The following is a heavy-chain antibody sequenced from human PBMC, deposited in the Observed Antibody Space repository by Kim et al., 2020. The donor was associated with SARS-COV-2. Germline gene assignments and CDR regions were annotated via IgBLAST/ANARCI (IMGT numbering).Heavy chain of an antibody. V-gene: IGHV4-59*01. CDR1: GGSISSYF. CDR3: ARGGGAAAGTDYFDY. J-gene: IGHJ4*02. CDR2: IYDSGRT. Sequence: SETLSLTCTVSGGSISSYFWSWIRQPPGKGLEWIGYIYDSGRTDYNPSLMSRVTISVDTSKNHFSLKLSSMTAADTAVYYCARGGGAAAGTDYFDYWGQG. D-gene: IGHD6-13*01.